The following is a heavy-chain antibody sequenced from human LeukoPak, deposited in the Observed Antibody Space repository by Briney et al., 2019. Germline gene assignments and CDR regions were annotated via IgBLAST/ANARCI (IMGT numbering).Heavy chain of an antibody. Sequence: GGSLRLSCAASVFTFSNYGMTWVRQAPGKGLEWVSAISGSGSITYYADSVKGRFTISRDNSKNTLYLQMNSLRVEDTAVYYCAKDRAHYYYDTSRGGSDYWGQGTLVTVSS. CDR1: VFTFSNYG. D-gene: IGHD3-22*01. V-gene: IGHV3-23*01. J-gene: IGHJ4*02. CDR2: ISGSGSIT. CDR3: AKDRAHYYYDTSRGGSDY.